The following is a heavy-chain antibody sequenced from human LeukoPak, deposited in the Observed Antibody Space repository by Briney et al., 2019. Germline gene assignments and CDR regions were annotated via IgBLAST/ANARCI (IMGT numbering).Heavy chain of an antibody. CDR1: GHTFSSSW. J-gene: IGHJ4*02. V-gene: IGHV3-7*01. CDR3: TRDSQGSGTYSTDQ. D-gene: IGHD3-10*01. CDR2: MNQDGSSK. Sequence: GGTLRLLCVASGHTFSSSWMSWVRQGPGKGPELVANMNQDGSSKYYVDLVKGRFTISRDNAKNSLFLQMNGLRDEDTAVYYCTRDSQGSGTYSTDQWGQGTLVTVSS.